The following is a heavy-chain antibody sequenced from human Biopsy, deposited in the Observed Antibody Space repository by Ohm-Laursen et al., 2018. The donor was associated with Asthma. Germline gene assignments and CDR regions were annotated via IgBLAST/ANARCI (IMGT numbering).Heavy chain of an antibody. CDR3: VKDHSAGFHYFDA. Sequence: SLGLSCSASGFTLSSYSMHWVRQAPGRGPEYVAFIATDGTNRFYADSVKGRFTVSRDNPKRTLYLHMIAVRAEDTGVYYCVKDHSAGFHYFDAWGQGARVTVSS. D-gene: IGHD2/OR15-2a*01. CDR2: IATDGTNR. CDR1: GFTLSSYS. V-gene: IGHV3-64D*08. J-gene: IGHJ4*02.